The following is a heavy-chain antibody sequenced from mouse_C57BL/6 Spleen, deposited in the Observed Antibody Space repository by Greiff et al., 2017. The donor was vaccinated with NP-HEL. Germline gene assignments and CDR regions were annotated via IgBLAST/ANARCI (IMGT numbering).Heavy chain of an antibody. CDR3: ARDGSSNEYYLDY. D-gene: IGHD1-1*01. CDR1: GSTFTSYW. CDR2: IDPNSGGT. Sequence: QVQLQQPGAELVKPGASVKLSCKASGSTFTSYWMHWVKQRPGRGLEWIGRIDPNSGGTKYTEKFKSKATLTVDKPSSTAYMQLSSLTSEDSAVYYGARDGSSNEYYLDYWGQGTTLTVAS. J-gene: IGHJ2*01. V-gene: IGHV1-72*01.